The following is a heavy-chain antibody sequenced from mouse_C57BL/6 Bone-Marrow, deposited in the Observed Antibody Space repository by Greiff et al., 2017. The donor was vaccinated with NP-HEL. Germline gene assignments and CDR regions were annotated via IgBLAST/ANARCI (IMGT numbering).Heavy chain of an antibody. CDR3: ANFFYYGNSVRAMDY. V-gene: IGHV1-74*01. J-gene: IGHJ4*01. Sequence: QVQLQQPGAELVKPGASVKVSCKASGYTFTSYWMHWVKQRPGQGLEWIGRIHPSDSDTNYDQKFKGKATLTVDKSSSTAYMQLSSLTSEDSAVYYCANFFYYGNSVRAMDYWGQGTSVTVSS. CDR2: IHPSDSDT. D-gene: IGHD2-1*01. CDR1: GYTFTSYW.